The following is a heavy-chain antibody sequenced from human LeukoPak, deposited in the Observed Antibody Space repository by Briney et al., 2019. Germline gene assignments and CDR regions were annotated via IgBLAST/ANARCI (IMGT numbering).Heavy chain of an antibody. CDR2: ISSSGSTI. Sequence: PGGSLRLSCAASGFTFSDYYMSWIRQAPGKGLEWVSYISSSGSTIYYADSVKGRFTISRDNAKNSLYLQMNRLRAEDTAVYYCASKGGGPLRNRIQLWLRQYYFDYWGQGTLVTVSS. J-gene: IGHJ4*02. CDR1: GFTFSDYY. D-gene: IGHD5-18*01. CDR3: ASKGGGPLRNRIQLWLRQYYFDY. V-gene: IGHV3-11*01.